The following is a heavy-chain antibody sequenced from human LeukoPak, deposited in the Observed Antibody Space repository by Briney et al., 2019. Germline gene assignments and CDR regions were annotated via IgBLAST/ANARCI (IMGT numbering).Heavy chain of an antibody. CDR1: GSSFTSYW. J-gene: IGHJ3*02. V-gene: IGHV5-51*01. CDR3: ARPVWFGDAFDI. Sequence: GESLQISCQGSGSSFTSYWIGWVRQLPGKGLEWMGIIYPGDSDTRYSPSFQGQVTISADKSISTAYLQWSSLKASDTAMYYCARPVWFGDAFDIWGQGTMVTVSS. D-gene: IGHD3-10*01. CDR2: IYPGDSDT.